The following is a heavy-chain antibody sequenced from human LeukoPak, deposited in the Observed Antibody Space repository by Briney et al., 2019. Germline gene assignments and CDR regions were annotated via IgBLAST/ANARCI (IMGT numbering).Heavy chain of an antibody. J-gene: IGHJ4*02. CDR2: IYYSGST. Sequence: SETLSLTCTVSGGSISSYYWSWIRQPPGKGLEWIGYIYYSGSTNYSPSLKSRVTISVDTSKNQFSLKLSSVTAADTAVYYCARADVDAAFLDYWGQGTLVTVSS. CDR1: GGSISSYY. CDR3: ARADVDAAFLDY. D-gene: IGHD5-18*01. V-gene: IGHV4-59*01.